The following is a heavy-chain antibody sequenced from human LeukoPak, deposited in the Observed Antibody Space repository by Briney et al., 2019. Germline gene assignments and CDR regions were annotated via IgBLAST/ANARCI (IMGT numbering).Heavy chain of an antibody. CDR2: ISHSESS. CDR1: GGSIINYY. D-gene: IGHD6-13*01. V-gene: IGHV4-59*01. CDR3: ARGHSTSWYYLDS. Sequence: SETLSLTCTVSGGSIINYYWSWIRQPPGKGLEWIGYISHSESSNYNPSLKNRVTLSVDTSKNQFSLKLRLVTAADTAVYYCARGHSTSWYYLDSWGQGTLVTVSS. J-gene: IGHJ4*02.